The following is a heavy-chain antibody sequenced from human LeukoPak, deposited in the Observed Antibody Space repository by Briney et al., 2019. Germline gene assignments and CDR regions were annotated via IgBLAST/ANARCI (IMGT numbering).Heavy chain of an antibody. CDR3: ARVISGSWLWF. CDR2: IIPIFGTA. V-gene: IGHV1-69*06. Sequence: SVKVSCKASGGTFSSYAISWVRQAPGQGLEWMGGIIPIFGTANYAQSFQGRVTITADKSTSTAYMELSSLRPEDTAIYYCARVISGSWLWFWGQGTLVTVSS. J-gene: IGHJ4*02. D-gene: IGHD6-13*01. CDR1: GGTFSSYA.